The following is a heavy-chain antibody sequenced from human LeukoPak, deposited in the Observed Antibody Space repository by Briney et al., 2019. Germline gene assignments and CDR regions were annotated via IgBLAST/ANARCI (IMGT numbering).Heavy chain of an antibody. CDR1: GYTFTSYD. Sequence: ASVKVSCKASGYTFTSYDIHWVRQATGQGLEWMGRMNPNRGDTDYAQKFQGRVTMTRDTSISTAYMELSSLRSDDTAFYYCARAPMGRGALYWGQGTLVTVNS. V-gene: IGHV1-8*01. D-gene: IGHD3-10*01. CDR2: MNPNRGDT. J-gene: IGHJ4*02. CDR3: ARAPMGRGALY.